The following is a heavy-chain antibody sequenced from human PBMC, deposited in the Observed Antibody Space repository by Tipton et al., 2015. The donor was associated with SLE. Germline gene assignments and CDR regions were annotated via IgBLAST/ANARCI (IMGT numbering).Heavy chain of an antibody. CDR2: VEYTGNT. CDR1: GDSISNYY. J-gene: IGHJ4*02. D-gene: IGHD5-18*01. CDR3: ARNGPGIQHWSYYFYY. Sequence: TLSLTCTVPGDSISNYYWSWIRQSPGKGLEWIGYVEYTGNTIYNPSLKSRVTILIDRSENQFSLKLRSVTAADTAVYYCARNGPGIQHWSYYFYYWGQGILVTVSS. V-gene: IGHV4-59*01.